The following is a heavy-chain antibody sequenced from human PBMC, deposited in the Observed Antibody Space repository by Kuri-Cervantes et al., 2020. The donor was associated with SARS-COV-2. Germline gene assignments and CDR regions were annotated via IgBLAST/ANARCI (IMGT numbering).Heavy chain of an antibody. D-gene: IGHD1-26*01. CDR1: GFTFSSHG. J-gene: IGHJ3*02. V-gene: IGHV3-30*03. Sequence: GGSLRLSCAASGFTFSSHGMHWVRQPPGKGLEWVALISYDEINTYYADSVKGRFTISRDNSKNTLHLQMNSLRAEDTAVYYCAGFPEWELLPFDIWGQGTMVTVSS. CDR2: ISYDEINT. CDR3: AGFPEWELLPFDI.